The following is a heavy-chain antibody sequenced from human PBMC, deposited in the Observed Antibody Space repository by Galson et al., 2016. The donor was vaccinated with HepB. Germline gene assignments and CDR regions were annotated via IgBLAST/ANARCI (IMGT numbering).Heavy chain of an antibody. D-gene: IGHD5-12*01. J-gene: IGHJ4*02. CDR2: IYYSGST. CDR1: GGSLSSGTYY. V-gene: IGHV4-39*01. CDR3: ARLGYSGYDYVHY. Sequence: SETLSLTCTVSGGSLSSGTYYWGWIRQPPGKGLEWIGNIYYSGSTYYNPSLKSRVTIFVDTSKNQFSLKLSFVTAADTAVYYCARLGYSGYDYVHYWGQGTLVTVSS.